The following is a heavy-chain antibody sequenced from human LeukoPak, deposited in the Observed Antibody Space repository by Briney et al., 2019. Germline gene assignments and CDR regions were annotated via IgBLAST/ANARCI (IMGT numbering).Heavy chain of an antibody. Sequence: GGSLSLSCAASGFTFSSYAMHWVRQAPGKGLEWVAVISYDGSNKYYADSVKGRFTISRDNSKNTLYLQMNSLRAEDTAVYYCARSAGPTYYYGSGLMDVWGQGTTVTVSS. D-gene: IGHD3-10*01. V-gene: IGHV3-30*04. CDR1: GFTFSSYA. J-gene: IGHJ6*02. CDR2: ISYDGSNK. CDR3: ARSAGPTYYYGSGLMDV.